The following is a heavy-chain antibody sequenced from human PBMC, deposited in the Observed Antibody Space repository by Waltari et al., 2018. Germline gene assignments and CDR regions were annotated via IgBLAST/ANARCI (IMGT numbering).Heavy chain of an antibody. Sequence: QVQLVQSGAEVKTPGSSVKVSCKAAGGSFPTFGLYWVRQAPGQGLEWMGGNIPTFQKVAYAHEFQGRVSITADDYTGTAYMELTSLRFEDTAVYYCAAGTPLRFFVHWGQGTRVTVSS. CDR3: AAGTPLRFFVH. J-gene: IGHJ4*02. V-gene: IGHV1-69*01. CDR1: GGSFPTFG. CDR2: NIPTFQKV.